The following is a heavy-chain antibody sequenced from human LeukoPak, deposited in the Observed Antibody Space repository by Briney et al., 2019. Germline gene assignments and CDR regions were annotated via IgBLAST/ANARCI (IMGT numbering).Heavy chain of an antibody. CDR2: FDPEDGEI. D-gene: IGHD2-21*02. CDR1: GYTVTELS. Sequence: ASVKVSCKVSGYTVTELSIYWVRQAPGEGLEWMGGFDPEDGEIIYAQKFQGRVTMTEDTSTDTAYMELSSLTSEDTAVYYCATAGGGDRGLYYYMAVWGKGTTVTISS. V-gene: IGHV1-24*01. J-gene: IGHJ6*03. CDR3: ATAGGGDRGLYYYMAV.